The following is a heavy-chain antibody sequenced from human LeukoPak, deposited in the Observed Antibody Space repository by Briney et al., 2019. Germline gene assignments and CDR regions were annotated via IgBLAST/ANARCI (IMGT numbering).Heavy chain of an antibody. D-gene: IGHD3-22*01. V-gene: IGHV3-53*04. CDR3: ARENYDSSGYYPYYFDY. CDR2: IYSGGST. J-gene: IGHJ4*02. CDR1: GFTFGSYA. Sequence: GGSLRLSCAASGFTFGSYAMSWVRQAPGKGLEWVSVIYSGGSTYYADSVKGRFTISRHNSKNTLYLQMNSLRAEDTAVYYCARENYDSSGYYPYYFDYWGQGTLVTVSS.